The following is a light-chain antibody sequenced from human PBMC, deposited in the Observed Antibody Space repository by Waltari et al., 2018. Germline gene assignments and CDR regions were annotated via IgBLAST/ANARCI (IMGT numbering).Light chain of an antibody. CDR1: GSDVGGYDY. CDR3: SSYTSSGVV. Sequence: QSALTQPASVSGSPGQAIIISCTGTGSDVGGYDYVSWYQQYPGKAPRLIIYDVYNRPSWCSIRFSGSKSDNTASLTISGLQAEDESVYYCSSYTSSGVVFGGGTKLTVL. V-gene: IGLV2-14*01. J-gene: IGLJ2*01. CDR2: DVY.